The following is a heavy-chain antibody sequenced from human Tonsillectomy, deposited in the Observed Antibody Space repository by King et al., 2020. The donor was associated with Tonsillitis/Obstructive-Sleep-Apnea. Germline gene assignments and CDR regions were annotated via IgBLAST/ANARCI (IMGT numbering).Heavy chain of an antibody. CDR3: ARGKGDAFDI. Sequence: VQLVESGGGVVQPGRSLRLSCAASGFTFSSYAMHWVRQAPGKGLEGVAVISYDGSNKYYVDSVKGRFTISRDNSKNTLYLQMNSLRAEDTAVYYCARGKGDAFDIWGQGTMVTVSS. J-gene: IGHJ3*02. CDR1: GFTFSSYA. CDR2: ISYDGSNK. V-gene: IGHV3-30*04.